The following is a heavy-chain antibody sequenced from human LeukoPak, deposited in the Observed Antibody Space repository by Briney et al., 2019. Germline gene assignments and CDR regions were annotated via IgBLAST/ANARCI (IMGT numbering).Heavy chain of an antibody. CDR2: IKQDGSEK. J-gene: IGHJ4*02. V-gene: IGHV3-7*03. CDR3: VRGPHIAATSY. Sequence: PGGSLRLSCVASGFSFNNYRMTWVRQAPGKGLEWVANIKQDGSEKRYVDSVKGRFAISRDSAKKSLYLQINTLRAEDTAVYYCVRGPHIAATSYWGQGTLVTVSS. CDR1: GFSFNNYR. D-gene: IGHD6-25*01.